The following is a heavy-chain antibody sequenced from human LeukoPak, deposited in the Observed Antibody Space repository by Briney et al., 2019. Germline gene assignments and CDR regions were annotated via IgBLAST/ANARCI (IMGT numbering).Heavy chain of an antibody. Sequence: ASVKVSCKASGYTLTGYYMHWVRQAPGQGLEWMGWINPKSGGTNYAQKFQGRVTMTRDTSISTAYMELSRLGSDDTAVYYCARDGASGYLADYWGQGTLVTVSS. CDR3: ARDGASGYLADY. J-gene: IGHJ4*02. CDR2: INPKSGGT. CDR1: GYTLTGYY. D-gene: IGHD3-3*01. V-gene: IGHV1-2*02.